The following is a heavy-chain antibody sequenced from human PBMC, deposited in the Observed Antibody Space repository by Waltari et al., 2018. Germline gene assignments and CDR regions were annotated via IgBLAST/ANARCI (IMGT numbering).Heavy chain of an antibody. CDR1: GYTFTSYY. D-gene: IGHD4-4*01. CDR3: ARGLDYSNYVHYYGMDV. CDR2: INPSGGST. V-gene: IGHV1-46*03. Sequence: QVQLVQSGAEVKKPGASVKVSCKASGYTFTSYYMHWVRQAPGQGLEWMGIINPSGGSTSYAKKFQGRVTMTRDTSTSTVYMELSSLRSEDTAVYYCARGLDYSNYVHYYGMDVWGQGTTVTVSS. J-gene: IGHJ6*02.